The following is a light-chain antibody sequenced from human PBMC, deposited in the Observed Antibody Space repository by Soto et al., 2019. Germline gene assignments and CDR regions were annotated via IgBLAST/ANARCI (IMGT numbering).Light chain of an antibody. J-gene: IGKJ2*01. CDR1: QSVSSSY. CDR3: QHYNNWPPYT. CDR2: GAS. Sequence: EIVLTQSPGTLSLSPGERATLSCRASQSVSSSYLAWYQQKPGQPPRLLIYGASTRATGIPTRFSGSGSGTEFTLTISSLQSEDFAVYYCQHYNNWPPYTFGQGTKVDI. V-gene: IGKV3-15*01.